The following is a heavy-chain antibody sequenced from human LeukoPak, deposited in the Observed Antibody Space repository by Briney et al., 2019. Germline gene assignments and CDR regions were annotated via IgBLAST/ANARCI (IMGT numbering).Heavy chain of an antibody. CDR1: GGTFSSYA. Sequence: SVKVSCKASGGTFSSYAISWVRQAPGQGLEWMGRIIPIFGTANYAQKFQGRVTITTDESTSTAHTELSSLRSEDTAVYYCARGSTPERGSRRYYYDSSGYPFDYWGQGTLVTVSS. D-gene: IGHD3-22*01. V-gene: IGHV1-69*05. J-gene: IGHJ4*02. CDR2: IIPIFGTA. CDR3: ARGSTPERGSRRYYYDSSGYPFDY.